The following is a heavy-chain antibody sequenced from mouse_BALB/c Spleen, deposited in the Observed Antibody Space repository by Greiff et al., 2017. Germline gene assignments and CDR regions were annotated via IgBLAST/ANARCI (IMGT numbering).Heavy chain of an antibody. D-gene: IGHD4-1*01. CDR3: RLDYAMDY. CDR2: ISDGGSYT. CDR1: GFTFSDYY. Sequence: EVKLVESGGGLVKPGGSLKLSCAASGFTFSDYYMYWVRQTPEKRLEWVATISDGGSYTYYPDSVKGRFTISRDNAKNNLYLQMSSLKSEDTAMYYCRLDYAMDYWGQGTSVTVSS. V-gene: IGHV5-4*02. J-gene: IGHJ4*01.